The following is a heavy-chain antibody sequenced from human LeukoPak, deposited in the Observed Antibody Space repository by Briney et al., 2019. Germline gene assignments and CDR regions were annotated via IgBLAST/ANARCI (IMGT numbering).Heavy chain of an antibody. CDR2: INSDGSST. CDR1: GFTFSSYW. Sequence: GGSLRLSCAASGFTFSSYWMHWVRHAPGKGLVWVSRINSDGSSTSYADSVKGRFTISRDNAKNTLYLQMNSLRAEDTAVYYCARGTSGPPAAGSDFDYWGQGTLVTVSS. J-gene: IGHJ4*02. D-gene: IGHD6-13*01. CDR3: ARGTSGPPAAGSDFDY. V-gene: IGHV3-74*01.